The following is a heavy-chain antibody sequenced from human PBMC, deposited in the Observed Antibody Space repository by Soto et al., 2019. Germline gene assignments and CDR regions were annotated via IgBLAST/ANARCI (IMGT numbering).Heavy chain of an antibody. D-gene: IGHD2-15*01. CDR1: GGSISSYY. V-gene: IGHV4-59*08. J-gene: IGHJ4*02. CDR2: IYYSGST. CDR3: ARRYGGTFDY. Sequence: SSETLCLTCTVSGGSISSYYWSWIRQPPGKGLEWIGYIYYSGSTNYNPSLKSRVTISVDTSKNQFSLKLSSVTAADTAVYYCARRYGGTFDYWGQGTLVTVS.